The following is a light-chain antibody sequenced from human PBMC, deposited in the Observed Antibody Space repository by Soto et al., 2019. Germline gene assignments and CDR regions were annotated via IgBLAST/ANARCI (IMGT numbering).Light chain of an antibody. CDR1: QSVSSNY. V-gene: IGKV3-20*01. CDR3: QQYGSSPWT. Sequence: EIVLTQSPGTLSLSPGERATLSCRASQSVSSNYLAWYQQKPGQAPRLLIYGASSRATGIPDRFSGSVSGTEFTLAISRLEPEDLAVYYGQQYGSSPWTFGLGTTVEI. J-gene: IGKJ1*01. CDR2: GAS.